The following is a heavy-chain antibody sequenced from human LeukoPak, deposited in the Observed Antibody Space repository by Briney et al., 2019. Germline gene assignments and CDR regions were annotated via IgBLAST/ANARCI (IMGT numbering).Heavy chain of an antibody. CDR1: GFTFSSYG. D-gene: IGHD3-10*01. CDR3: AKDRGPLLLWFGELLN. V-gene: IGHV3-30*02. J-gene: IGHJ4*02. CDR2: IRYDGSNK. Sequence: GGSLRLSCAASGFTFSSYGMHWVRQAPGKGLEWVAFIRYDGSNKYYADSVKGRFTISRDNSKNTLYLQMNSLRAEDTAVYYCAKDRGPLLLWFGELLNWGQGTLVTVSS.